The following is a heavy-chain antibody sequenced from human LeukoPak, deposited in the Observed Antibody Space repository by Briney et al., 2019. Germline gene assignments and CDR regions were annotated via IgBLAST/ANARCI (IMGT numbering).Heavy chain of an antibody. CDR3: ARGAAYYDFWSGYLQPYMDV. Sequence: ASVKVSCKASGYSFTSYGISWVRQAPGQGLERMGWISTYNGNTKYAQKLQGRVTMTTDTSTSTAYMELRSLRSDDTAVYYCARGAAYYDFWSGYLQPYMDVWGKGTTVIVSS. CDR1: GYSFTSYG. V-gene: IGHV1-18*01. J-gene: IGHJ6*03. D-gene: IGHD3-3*01. CDR2: ISTYNGNT.